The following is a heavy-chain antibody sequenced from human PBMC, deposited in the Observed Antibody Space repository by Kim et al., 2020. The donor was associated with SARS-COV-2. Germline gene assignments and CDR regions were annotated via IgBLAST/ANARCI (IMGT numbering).Heavy chain of an antibody. CDR3: ARDRDGGSAGTLDF. J-gene: IGHJ4*02. V-gene: IGHV4-39*07. D-gene: IGHD6-13*01. Sequence: YNPSLTTRLSLSVDTSKNYFSLNLKSVTAADTALYYCARDRDGGSAGTLDFWGQGALVTVSS.